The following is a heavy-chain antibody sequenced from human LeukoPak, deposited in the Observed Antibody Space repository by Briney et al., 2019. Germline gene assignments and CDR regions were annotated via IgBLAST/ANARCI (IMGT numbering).Heavy chain of an antibody. V-gene: IGHV3-33*01. D-gene: IGHD3-22*01. Sequence: PGGSLRLSCAASGFTFSSYGMHWVRQAPGKGLEWVAVIWYDGSNKYYADSVKGRFTISRENSKNTLYLQMNSLRAEDTAVYYCATDNYYDSSSYYYSPAAFDYWGQGTLVTVSS. CDR3: ATDNYYDSSSYYYSPAAFDY. J-gene: IGHJ4*02. CDR2: IWYDGSNK. CDR1: GFTFSSYG.